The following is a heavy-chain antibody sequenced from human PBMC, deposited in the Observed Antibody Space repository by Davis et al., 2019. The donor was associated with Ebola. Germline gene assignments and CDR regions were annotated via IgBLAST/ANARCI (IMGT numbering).Heavy chain of an antibody. CDR1: GFIFSSYA. J-gene: IGHJ4*02. V-gene: IGHV3-23*01. D-gene: IGHD3-3*01. CDR2: ISGSGGST. CDR3: AKVSGILEWLLYGYFDY. Sequence: GESLKISCAASGFIFSSYAMSWVRQAPGKGLEWVSAISGSGGSTYYADSVKGRFTISRDNSKNTLYLQMNSLRAEDTAVYYCAKVSGILEWLLYGYFDYWGQGTLVTVSS.